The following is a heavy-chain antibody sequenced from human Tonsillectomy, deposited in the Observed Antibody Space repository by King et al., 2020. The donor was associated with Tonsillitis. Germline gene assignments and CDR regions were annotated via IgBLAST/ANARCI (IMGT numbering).Heavy chain of an antibody. CDR1: GFTFSNAW. Sequence: VQLVESGGGLVKPGGSLRLSCAASGFTFSNAWMSWVRQAPGKGLEWVGRIKSKTDGGTTDYLAPMKGRLTISRDDSTNTLYLQMNSLKTEDTAEYYCTTEIDGELLGDAFDIWGQGTMVTVSS. J-gene: IGHJ3*02. CDR3: TTEIDGELLGDAFDI. CDR2: IKSKTDGGTT. D-gene: IGHD3-10*01. V-gene: IGHV3-15*01.